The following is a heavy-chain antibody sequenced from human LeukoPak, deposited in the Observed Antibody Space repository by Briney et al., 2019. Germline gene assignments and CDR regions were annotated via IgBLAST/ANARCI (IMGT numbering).Heavy chain of an antibody. CDR2: INPNSGGT. CDR3: ARDGYYGSGSYYIFDYFDY. J-gene: IGHJ4*02. Sequence: GASVTVSCKASGYTFTGYYMHWVRQAPGQGLEWVGWINPNSGGTNYIQKFQGRVTMTRATSISTAYMEVSRLRSDDTAVYYCARDGYYGSGSYYIFDYFDYWGQGTLVTVSS. CDR1: GYTFTGYY. D-gene: IGHD3-10*01. V-gene: IGHV1-2*02.